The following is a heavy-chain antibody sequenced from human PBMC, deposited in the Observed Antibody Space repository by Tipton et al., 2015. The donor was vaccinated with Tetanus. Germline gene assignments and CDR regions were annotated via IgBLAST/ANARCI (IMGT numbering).Heavy chain of an antibody. J-gene: IGHJ4*02. V-gene: IGHV4-34*01. CDR3: ARVTGSYRYFLDY. CDR1: GASFSDYY. CDR2: INHSGNT. D-gene: IGHD3-16*02. Sequence: TLSLTCAVYGASFSDYYWTWIRQPPGKGLEWIGEINHSGNTNYNPSLKSRVTISVDTPTTQFSLKLSSVTAADTAMYYCARVTGSYRYFLDYWGQGTLVTVSS.